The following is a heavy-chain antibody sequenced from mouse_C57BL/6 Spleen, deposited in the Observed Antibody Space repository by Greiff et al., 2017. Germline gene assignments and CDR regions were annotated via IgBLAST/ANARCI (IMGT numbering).Heavy chain of an antibody. D-gene: IGHD1-1*01. CDR2: IDPNSGGT. CDR1: GYTFTSYW. V-gene: IGHV1-72*01. CDR3: ATYYYGSRNYFDY. Sequence: VQLQQPGAELVKPGASVKLSCKASGYTFTSYWMHWVKQRPGRGLEWIGRIDPNSGGTKYNEKFKSKATLTVDKPSSTAYMQLSSLTSEDYAVYYCATYYYGSRNYFDYWGQGTTLTVAS. J-gene: IGHJ2*01.